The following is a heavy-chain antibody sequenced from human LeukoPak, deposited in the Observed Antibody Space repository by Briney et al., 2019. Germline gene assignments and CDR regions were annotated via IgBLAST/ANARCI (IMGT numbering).Heavy chain of an antibody. D-gene: IGHD5-24*01. V-gene: IGHV3-33*06. Sequence: GGSLRLSCAASGFTFSSYGMHWVRQAPGKGLEWVAVTWYDGSNKYYADSVKGRFTISRDNSKNTLYLQMNSLRAEDTAVYYCAKEGEMAQFDYWGQGTLVTVSS. CDR2: TWYDGSNK. CDR3: AKEGEMAQFDY. CDR1: GFTFSSYG. J-gene: IGHJ4*02.